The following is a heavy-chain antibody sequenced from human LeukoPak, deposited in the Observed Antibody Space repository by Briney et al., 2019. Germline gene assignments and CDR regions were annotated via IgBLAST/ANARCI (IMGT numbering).Heavy chain of an antibody. V-gene: IGHV2-5*02. CDR2: AYWDDDN. D-gene: IGHD2-21*02. Sequence: SGPTLVKPTETLTLTCSFSGFSLTSRPVGVGWIRQPPGKALEWLGFAYWDDDNRYNPSLKSRLTVTKDTSKNQVVLTMTNMAPVDTGTYHCAHRRDYNGDWDGGLFDFWGQGILVTVSS. J-gene: IGHJ4*02. CDR3: AHRRDYNGDWDGGLFDF. CDR1: GFSLTSRPVG.